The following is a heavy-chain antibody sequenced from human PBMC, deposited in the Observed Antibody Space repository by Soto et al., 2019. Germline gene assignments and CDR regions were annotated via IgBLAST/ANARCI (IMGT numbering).Heavy chain of an antibody. CDR1: GFTFSSYW. J-gene: IGHJ4*02. V-gene: IGHV3-74*01. CDR2: INSDGSST. D-gene: IGHD6-19*01. Sequence: EVQLVESGGGLVQPGGSLRLSCAASGFTFSSYWMHWVRQAPGKGLVWVSRINSDGSSTSYADSVKGRFTISRDNAKNTLDLQMNSLRAEDTAVYYCARELPGYSSGRYPLGYWGQGTLVTVSS. CDR3: ARELPGYSSGRYPLGY.